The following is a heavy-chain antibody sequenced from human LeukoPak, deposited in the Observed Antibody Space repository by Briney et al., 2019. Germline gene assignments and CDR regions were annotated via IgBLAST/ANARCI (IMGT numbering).Heavy chain of an antibody. D-gene: IGHD2-2*01. Sequence: ASVTVSCKASGYTFTGYYMHWVRQAPGQGLEWMGWINPNSGGTNYAQKFQGRVTMTRDTSISTAYMELSRLRSDDTAVYYCARGGVVVPAAADYWGQGTLVTVSS. CDR2: INPNSGGT. CDR3: ARGGVVVPAAADY. V-gene: IGHV1-2*02. CDR1: GYTFTGYY. J-gene: IGHJ4*02.